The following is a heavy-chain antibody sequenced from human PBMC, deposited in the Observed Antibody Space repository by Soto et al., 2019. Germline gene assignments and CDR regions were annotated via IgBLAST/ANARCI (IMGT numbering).Heavy chain of an antibody. J-gene: IGHJ5*02. CDR1: GGSISSGGYY. D-gene: IGHD2-15*01. V-gene: IGHV4-31*03. CDR3: ARLGGDIAVAKNWFDP. Sequence: SETLSLTCTVSGGSISSGGYYWSWIRQHPGKGLEWIGYIYYSGSTYYNPSLRSRVTISIATSKNLFSLRLSSVTAADSAVYYCARLGGDIAVAKNWFDPWGQGTQVTVSS. CDR2: IYYSGST.